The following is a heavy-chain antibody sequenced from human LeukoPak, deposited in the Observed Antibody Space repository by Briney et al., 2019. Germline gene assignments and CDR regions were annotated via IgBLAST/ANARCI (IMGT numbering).Heavy chain of an antibody. CDR1: GFTFSSYA. CDR2: VPYDGSNK. Sequence: GGSLRLSCAASGFTFSSYAMHWVRQAPGKGLEWVAVVPYDGSNKYYADSVKGRFTISRDNSKNTLYLQMNSLRAEDTAVYYCARDLGELENYYYGMDVWGQGTTVTVSS. J-gene: IGHJ6*02. V-gene: IGHV3-30-3*01. D-gene: IGHD3-16*01. CDR3: ARDLGELENYYYGMDV.